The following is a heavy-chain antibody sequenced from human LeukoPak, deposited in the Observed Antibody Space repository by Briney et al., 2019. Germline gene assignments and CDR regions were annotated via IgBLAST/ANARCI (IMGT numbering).Heavy chain of an antibody. Sequence: KTSETLSLTCAVYGGSFSGYYWSWICQPPGKGLEWIGEINHSGSTNYNPSLKSRVTISVDTSKNQFSLKLSSVTAADTAVYYCARGRGKSYSSSWYYWFDPWGQGTLVTVSS. D-gene: IGHD6-13*01. V-gene: IGHV4-34*01. CDR1: GGSFSGYY. CDR3: ARGRGKSYSSSWYYWFDP. J-gene: IGHJ5*02. CDR2: INHSGST.